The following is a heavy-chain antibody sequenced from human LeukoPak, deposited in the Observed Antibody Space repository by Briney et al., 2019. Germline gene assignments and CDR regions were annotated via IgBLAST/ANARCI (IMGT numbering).Heavy chain of an antibody. Sequence: ASVKVSCTASGYTFTGYYMHWVRQAPGQGLEWMGRINPNSGGTNYAQKFQGRVTMTRDTSISTAYMELSRLRSDDTAVYYCARGWRPTIAVAGLFDYWGQGTLVTVSS. CDR2: INPNSGGT. CDR3: ARGWRPTIAVAGLFDY. V-gene: IGHV1-2*06. CDR1: GYTFTGYY. D-gene: IGHD6-19*01. J-gene: IGHJ4*02.